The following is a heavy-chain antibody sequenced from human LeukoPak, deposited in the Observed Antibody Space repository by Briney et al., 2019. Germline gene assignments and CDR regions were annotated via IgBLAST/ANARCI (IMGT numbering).Heavy chain of an antibody. V-gene: IGHV4-34*01. CDR2: INHSGST. J-gene: IGHJ4*02. D-gene: IGHD3-22*01. CDR1: GGSFSGYY. CDR3: AREGGYYDSDLSDY. Sequence: SETLSLTCAVYGGSFSGYYWSWIRQPPGKGLEWIGDINHSGSTNYNPSLKSRITVSVDTSKNQFSLKLSSVTAADTAVYYCAREGGYYDSDLSDYWGQGTLVTVSS.